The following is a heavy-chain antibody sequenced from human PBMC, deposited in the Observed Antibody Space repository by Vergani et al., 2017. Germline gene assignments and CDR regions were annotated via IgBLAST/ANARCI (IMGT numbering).Heavy chain of an antibody. V-gene: IGHV3-9*01. CDR2: ISWNSGST. Sequence: EVQLVESGGGLVQPGRSLRLSCAASGFTFDDYAMHWVRQAPGKGLEWVSGISWNSGSTGYADSVKGRFTISRDNAKNSLYLQMNSLRAEDTALYYCAKALHFLVRPAAMSADAFDIWGQGTMVTVSS. CDR1: GFTFDDYA. D-gene: IGHD2-2*01. J-gene: IGHJ3*02. CDR3: AKALHFLVRPAAMSADAFDI.